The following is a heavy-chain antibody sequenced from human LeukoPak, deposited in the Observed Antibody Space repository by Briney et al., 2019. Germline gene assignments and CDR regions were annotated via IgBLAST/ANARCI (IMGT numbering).Heavy chain of an antibody. CDR3: AREKNYYDSSGFHY. J-gene: IGHJ4*02. Sequence: GASVKVSCKASGYTFTSYGISWVRQAPGQGLEWMGWISAYNGNTNYAQKLQGRVTMTTDTSTSTAYMELRSLRSDDTAVYYCAREKNYYDSSGFHYWGQGTLVTVSS. CDR1: GYTFTSYG. V-gene: IGHV1-18*01. D-gene: IGHD3-22*01. CDR2: ISAYNGNT.